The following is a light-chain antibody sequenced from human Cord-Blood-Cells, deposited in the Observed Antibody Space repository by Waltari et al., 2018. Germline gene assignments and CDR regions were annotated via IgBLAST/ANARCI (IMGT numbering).Light chain of an antibody. CDR2: DVS. CDR3: CSYAGSYAWV. CDR1: RSDVGGYNY. J-gene: IGLJ3*02. Sequence: QSAMTQPSSVSGSPGQSVTLSCPGTRSDVGGYNYVSWYQQPPGKAPKLMIYDVSKRPSGVPDRFSGSKSGNTASLTISGLQAEDEADYYCCSYAGSYAWVFGGGTKLTVL. V-gene: IGLV2-11*01.